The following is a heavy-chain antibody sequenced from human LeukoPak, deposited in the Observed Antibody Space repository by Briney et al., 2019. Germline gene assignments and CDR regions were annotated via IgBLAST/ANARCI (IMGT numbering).Heavy chain of an antibody. CDR3: AREFNGSGNFDY. D-gene: IGHD3-10*01. J-gene: IGHJ4*02. CDR1: GGSISSYY. CDR2: IYYSGST. Sequence: PSETLSLTCTVSGGSISSYYWSWIRQPLGKGLEWIGYIYYSGSTNYNPSLKSRVTMSVDTSKNQFSLKLSSVTAADTAVYYCAREFNGSGNFDYWGQGTLVTVSS. V-gene: IGHV4-59*01.